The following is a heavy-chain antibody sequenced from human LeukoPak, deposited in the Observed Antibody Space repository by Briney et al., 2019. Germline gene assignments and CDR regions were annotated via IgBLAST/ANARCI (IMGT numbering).Heavy chain of an antibody. Sequence: PGGSLRLSCAASGFTFSSYAMSWVRQAPGTGLDWVSAISASGDSTYYADSVKGRFTISRDNSKNTLYLQMNSLRADDTAVYYCASSVAGTVVFDYWGQGTLVTVSS. CDR2: ISASGDST. J-gene: IGHJ4*02. CDR1: GFTFSSYA. D-gene: IGHD6-19*01. V-gene: IGHV3-23*01. CDR3: ASSVAGTVVFDY.